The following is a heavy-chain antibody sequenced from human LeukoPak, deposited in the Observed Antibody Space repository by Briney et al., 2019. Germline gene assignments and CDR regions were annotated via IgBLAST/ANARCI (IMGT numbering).Heavy chain of an antibody. CDR1: GGTFSSYA. J-gene: IGHJ6*03. V-gene: IGHV1-69*05. D-gene: IGHD5-18*01. Sequence: ASVKVSCKASGGTFSSYAISWVRQAPGQGLEWMGGIIPIFGTANYAQKFQGRVTITTDESTSTAYMELSSLRSEDTAVYYCARVDTAMVRDPDYYYMDVWGKGTTVTVSS. CDR3: ARVDTAMVRDPDYYYMDV. CDR2: IIPIFGTA.